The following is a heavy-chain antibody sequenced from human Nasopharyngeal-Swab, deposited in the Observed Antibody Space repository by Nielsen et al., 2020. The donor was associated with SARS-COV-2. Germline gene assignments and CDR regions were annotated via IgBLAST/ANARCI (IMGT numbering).Heavy chain of an antibody. CDR1: GGSVSSGSYY. V-gene: IGHV4-61*01. J-gene: IGHJ4*02. CDR3: ASFGGSYRYFDY. D-gene: IGHD1-26*01. CDR2: IYYSGST. Sequence: SETLSLTCTVSGGSVSSGSYYWSWIRQPPGKGLEWIGYIYYSGSTNYNPSLKSRVTISVDTSKNQFSLKLSSVTAADTAVYYCASFGGSYRYFDYWGQGTLVTVSS.